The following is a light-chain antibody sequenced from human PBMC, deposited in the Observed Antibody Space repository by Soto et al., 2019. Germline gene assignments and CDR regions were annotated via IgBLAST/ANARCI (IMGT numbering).Light chain of an antibody. CDR1: QSVSNN. V-gene: IGKV3-15*01. CDR3: QQYNNWPFS. CDR2: TAS. J-gene: IGKJ5*01. Sequence: EIVMTQSPATLSVSPGERATLSCRASQSVSNNLAWYQQKPGQAPRLLIYTASTRVTGLPARFSGGGSGTEFTLTISSLQSEDVAVYFCQQYNNWPFSFGPGTRLEIK.